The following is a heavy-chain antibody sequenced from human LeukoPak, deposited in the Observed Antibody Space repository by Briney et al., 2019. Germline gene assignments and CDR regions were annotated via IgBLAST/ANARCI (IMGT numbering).Heavy chain of an antibody. Sequence: SETLSLTCTVSGGSISSYYWSWIRQPPGKGLEWIGYIYYSGSTNYNPSLTSRVTISVDTSKNQFSLKLGSVTAADTAVYYCARENSSGWIDYWGQGTLVTVSS. D-gene: IGHD6-19*01. CDR2: IYYSGST. J-gene: IGHJ4*02. V-gene: IGHV4-59*01. CDR1: GGSISSYY. CDR3: ARENSSGWIDY.